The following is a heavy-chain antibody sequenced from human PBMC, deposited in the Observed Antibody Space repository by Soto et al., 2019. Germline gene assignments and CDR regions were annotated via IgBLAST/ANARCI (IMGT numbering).Heavy chain of an antibody. CDR1: GYTFTTNS. V-gene: IGHV1-18*04. D-gene: IGHD6-19*01. CDR3: ARTSSASSGWLADN. Sequence: ASVKVSCKASGYTFTTNSIGWVRQAPGQGLEWMGWINVYNGNTKYALQLQGRVTLTTHTSTSTAYMDLRSLRSGDTAVYYCARTSSASSGWLADNWGRGTLVRVSS. CDR2: INVYNGNT. J-gene: IGHJ4*02.